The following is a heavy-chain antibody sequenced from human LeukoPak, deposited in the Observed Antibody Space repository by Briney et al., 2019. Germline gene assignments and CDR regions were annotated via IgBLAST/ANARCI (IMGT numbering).Heavy chain of an antibody. Sequence: GGSLRLSCAASGFTFSSYSMNWVRQAPGKGLEWVSSISSSSSYIYYADSVKGRFTISRDNAKNSPYLQMNSLRAEDTAVYYCARDRPHSSSWFPSVYYYGMDVWGKGTTVTVSS. CDR2: ISSSSSYI. J-gene: IGHJ6*04. CDR1: GFTFSSYS. CDR3: ARDRPHSSSWFPSVYYYGMDV. D-gene: IGHD6-13*01. V-gene: IGHV3-21*01.